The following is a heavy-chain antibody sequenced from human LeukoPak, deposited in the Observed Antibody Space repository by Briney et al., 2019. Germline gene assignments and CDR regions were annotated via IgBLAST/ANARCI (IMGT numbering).Heavy chain of an antibody. V-gene: IGHV3-23*01. CDR2: ISGTYDNT. CDR1: GFTFSSYA. CDR3: ARGDYSSGWSLEY. J-gene: IGHJ4*02. D-gene: IGHD6-19*01. Sequence: GGSLRLSCAASGFTFSSYAMSWVRQPPGKGLEWVSGISGTYDNTWYADSVKGRFTISRDNAKNSLFLQMNSLRVEDTGIYYCARGDYSSGWSLEYWGQGTLVTVSS.